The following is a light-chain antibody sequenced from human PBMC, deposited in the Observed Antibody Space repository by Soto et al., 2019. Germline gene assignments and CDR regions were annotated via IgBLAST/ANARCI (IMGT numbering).Light chain of an antibody. J-gene: IGKJ2*01. CDR2: GSS. V-gene: IGKV3-20*01. CDR3: QQYGSSPPYT. Sequence: EVVLTQSPGTLSLSPGERATLSCRASQSVSNNYFAWYQKKTGQAPRLLIFGSSDRATGIPDRFSGSGSGKDFTLTISRLEPEDFAVYYCQQYGSSPPYTFGQGTKLEIK. CDR1: QSVSNNY.